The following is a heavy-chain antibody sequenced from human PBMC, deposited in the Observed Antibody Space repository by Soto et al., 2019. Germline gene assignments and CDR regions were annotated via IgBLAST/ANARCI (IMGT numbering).Heavy chain of an antibody. D-gene: IGHD4-4*01. V-gene: IGHV4-34*01. CDR1: GGSFSGYY. J-gene: IGHJ4*02. CDR3: ARGLSPLTTVTTFDY. Sequence: QVQLQQWGAGLLKPSETLSLTCAVYGGSFSGYYWSWIRQPPGKGLEWIGEINHSGSTNYNPSLKSRVTISVDTSKNQFSLRLSSVTAADTAVYYCARGLSPLTTVTTFDYWGQGNLVTVSS. CDR2: INHSGST.